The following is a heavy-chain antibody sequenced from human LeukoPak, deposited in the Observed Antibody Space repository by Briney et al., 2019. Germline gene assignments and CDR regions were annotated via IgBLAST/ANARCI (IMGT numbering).Heavy chain of an antibody. J-gene: IGHJ3*02. CDR1: GFTFSSYW. CDR2: IKQDGSEK. CDR3: VRGPSGYYPSDVFDI. D-gene: IGHD3-22*01. V-gene: IGHV3-7*01. Sequence: GGSLRLSCAASGFTFSSYWMSWVRQAPGKGLEWVANIKQDGSEKYYVDSVKGRFTISRDNAKNSLYLQMNSLRAEDTAVYYCVRGPSGYYPSDVFDIWGQGTMVTVSS.